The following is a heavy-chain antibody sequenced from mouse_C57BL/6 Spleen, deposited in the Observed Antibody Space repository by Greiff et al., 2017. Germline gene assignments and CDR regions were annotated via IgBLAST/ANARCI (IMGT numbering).Heavy chain of an antibody. V-gene: IGHV3-6*01. J-gene: IGHJ4*01. CDR3: ARDDSRMLYAMDY. CDR1: GYSITTGSY. CDR2: ISYDGSN. Sequence: VQLMESGPGLVKPSQSLSLTCSVTGYSITTGSYWNWIRQFPGNKLEWMGYISYDGSNNYNPSHTNRISITRDTSKNQFFLKFNSVTTEDTAAYYGARDDSRMLYAMDYWGQGTSVTVSS. D-gene: IGHD2-4*01.